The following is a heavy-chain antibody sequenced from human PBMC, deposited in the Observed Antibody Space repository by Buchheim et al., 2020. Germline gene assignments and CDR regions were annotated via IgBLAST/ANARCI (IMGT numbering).Heavy chain of an antibody. D-gene: IGHD6-6*01. J-gene: IGHJ4*02. CDR3: AKRRREYSSSPFDY. V-gene: IGHV3-30*18. Sequence: QVQLAESGGGVVQPGRSLRLSCTASGFSFSTYGMHWVRQAPGKGLEWVAFISDDGSNKYYADSVKGRFNITRDNSKKTPNLQMSSLRVEDTAVYYCAKRRREYSSSPFDYWGQGTL. CDR1: GFSFSTYG. CDR2: ISDDGSNK.